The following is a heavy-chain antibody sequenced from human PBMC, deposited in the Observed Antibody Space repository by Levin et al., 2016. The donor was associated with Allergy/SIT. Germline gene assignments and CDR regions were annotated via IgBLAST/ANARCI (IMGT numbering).Heavy chain of an antibody. J-gene: IGHJ1*01. D-gene: IGHD2-2*01. CDR2: INPNSGGT. V-gene: IGHV1-2*04. CDR1: GYTFTGYY. Sequence: ASVKVSCKASGYTFTGYYMHWVRQAPGQGLEWMGWINPNSGGTNYAQKFQGWVTMTRDTSISTAYMELSRLRSDDTAVYYCARDGFYCSSTSCYATTEFQHWGQGTLVTVSS. CDR3: ARDGFYCSSTSCYATTEFQH.